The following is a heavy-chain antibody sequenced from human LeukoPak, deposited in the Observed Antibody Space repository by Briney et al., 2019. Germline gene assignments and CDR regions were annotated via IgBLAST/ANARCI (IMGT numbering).Heavy chain of an antibody. V-gene: IGHV4-39*01. D-gene: IGHD3-10*01. CDR2: IYYSGGT. Sequence: SETLSLTCTVSGGSISSSNYYWGGIRQPPGKGLEWIGSIYYSGGTYYNPSLKSPVTISLDTSKNQFSLTLSSVTAADTAVYYCARSMVRGVTTTDYWGQGTLVTVSS. CDR1: GGSISSSNYY. CDR3: ARSMVRGVTTTDY. J-gene: IGHJ4*02.